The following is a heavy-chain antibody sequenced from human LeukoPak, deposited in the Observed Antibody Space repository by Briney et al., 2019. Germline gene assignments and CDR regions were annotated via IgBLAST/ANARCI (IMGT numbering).Heavy chain of an antibody. CDR3: ARDGVAGATVWDY. V-gene: IGHV3-7*01. J-gene: IGHJ4*02. CDR1: GFTFSHYW. Sequence: PGGSLRLSCAASGFTFSHYWMTWVRQTPGKGLEWVANIKQDGSEKLYVDSVKGRFTISRDNAKNSLYLQMYSLRAEDTAVYYCARDGVAGATVWDYWGQGTLVTVSS. D-gene: IGHD1-26*01. CDR2: IKQDGSEK.